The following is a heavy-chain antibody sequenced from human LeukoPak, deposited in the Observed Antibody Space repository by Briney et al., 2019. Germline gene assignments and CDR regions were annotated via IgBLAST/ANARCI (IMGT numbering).Heavy chain of an antibody. V-gene: IGHV4-31*03. Sequence: KPSQTLSLTCTVSVTSISSGAYSCTWVRQHPGKGLEWIAYIYYSGNTYYNPSLKRRVTISVDTSKNQFSLKLSSVTAADTAVYYCARTITIFGALGYFDYWGQGTLVTVSS. J-gene: IGHJ4*02. CDR1: VTSISSGAYS. CDR2: IYYSGNT. CDR3: ARTITIFGALGYFDY. D-gene: IGHD3-3*01.